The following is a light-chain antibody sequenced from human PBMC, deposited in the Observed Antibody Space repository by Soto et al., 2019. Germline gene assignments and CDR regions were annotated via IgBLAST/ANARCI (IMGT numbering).Light chain of an antibody. Sequence: QSALTQPASVSGCPGQSITISCTGTTSDVGKYNLVSWYQHHPGKAPKLLIFEVTQRPSGVSNRFSGSKSGNTASLTITGLQAEDEADYYCCSYALSSTYVFGTGTKVTVL. CDR3: CSYALSSTYV. CDR2: EVT. J-gene: IGLJ1*01. CDR1: TSDVGKYNL. V-gene: IGLV2-23*02.